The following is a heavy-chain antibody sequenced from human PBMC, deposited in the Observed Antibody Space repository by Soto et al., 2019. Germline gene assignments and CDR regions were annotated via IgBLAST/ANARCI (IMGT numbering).Heavy chain of an antibody. J-gene: IGHJ6*03. CDR2: IYYSGST. Sequence: SETLSLTCTVSGGSISSYYWSWIRQPPGKGLEWIGYIYYSGSTNYNPSLKSRVTISVDTSKNQFSLKLSSVTAADTAVYYCARAYYYYYMDVWGKGTTVTVSS. CDR1: GGSISSYY. CDR3: ARAYYYYYMDV. V-gene: IGHV4-59*01.